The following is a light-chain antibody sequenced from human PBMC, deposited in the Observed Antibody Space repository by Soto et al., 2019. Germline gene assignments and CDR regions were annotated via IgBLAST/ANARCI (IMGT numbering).Light chain of an antibody. CDR3: CSYAGRYTWV. V-gene: IGLV2-11*01. CDR1: SSDVGNYNY. J-gene: IGLJ3*02. CDR2: DVS. Sequence: SALIQPRSVSGSPGQSVTISCTGTSSDVGNYNYVSWYQHHPGKAPKLMIYDVSRRPSGVPDRFSGSKSGNTASLTISGLQAEDEADYYCCSYAGRYTWVFGGGTKLTVL.